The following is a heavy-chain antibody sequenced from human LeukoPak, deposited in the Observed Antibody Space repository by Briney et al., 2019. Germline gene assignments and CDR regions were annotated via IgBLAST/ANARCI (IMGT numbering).Heavy chain of an antibody. CDR2: IIPIFGTA. J-gene: IGHJ3*02. Sequence: ASVKVSCKASGGTFSSYAISWVRQAPGQGPEWMGGIIPIFGTANYAQKFQGRVTITTDESTSTAYMELSSLRSEDTAVYYCARVGYCSSTSCYSAFDIWGQGTMVTVSS. D-gene: IGHD2-2*01. CDR1: GGTFSSYA. CDR3: ARVGYCSSTSCYSAFDI. V-gene: IGHV1-69*05.